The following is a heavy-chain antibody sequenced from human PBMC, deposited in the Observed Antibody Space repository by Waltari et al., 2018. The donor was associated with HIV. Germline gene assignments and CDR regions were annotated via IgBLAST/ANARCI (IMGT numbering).Heavy chain of an antibody. CDR3: ARDAGRTVSTPDAFDV. D-gene: IGHD4-17*01. J-gene: IGHJ3*01. CDR1: GYSFTAYY. Sequence: QVQLVQSGAEVKRPGASVKVSCPTSGYSFTAYYLHWVRHAPGQGLEWMGWINPNNGGTDYAQNFRDWVTMTTDTSIATAYLELHSLKSDDTAVYFCARDAGRTVSTPDAFDVWGRGTMVTVSS. CDR2: INPNNGGT. V-gene: IGHV1-2*04.